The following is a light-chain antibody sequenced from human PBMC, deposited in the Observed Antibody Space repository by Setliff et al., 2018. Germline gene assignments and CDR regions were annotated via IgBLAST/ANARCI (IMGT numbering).Light chain of an antibody. CDR3: SSYTSSGTDV. CDR2: EVS. CDR1: SSDIGGYNY. J-gene: IGLJ1*01. V-gene: IGLV2-14*01. Sequence: QSVLAQRASVSGSPGQSITISCTGTSSDIGGYNYVSWYQQHPGKAPKFMIYEVSNRPSGVSNRFSGSKSGNTASLTISGLQAEDEADYYCSSYTSSGTDVFGSGTKV.